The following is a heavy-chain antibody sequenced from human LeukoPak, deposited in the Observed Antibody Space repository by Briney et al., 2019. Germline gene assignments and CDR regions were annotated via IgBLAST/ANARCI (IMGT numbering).Heavy chain of an antibody. Sequence: SVMVSCKASGGTFSRFTISWVRQAPGQGFEWMGGITPIFGTANFAQKFQGRVSITADESTSTAFMELSSLRSEDTAVYYCAREWGLESSGYYYAYWGQGTLVTVSS. CDR1: GGTFSRFT. J-gene: IGHJ4*02. D-gene: IGHD3-22*01. CDR3: AREWGLESSGYYYAY. V-gene: IGHV1-69*13. CDR2: ITPIFGTA.